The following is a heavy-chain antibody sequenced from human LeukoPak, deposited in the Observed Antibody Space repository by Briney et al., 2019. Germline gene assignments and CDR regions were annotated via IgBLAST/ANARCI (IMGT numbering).Heavy chain of an antibody. V-gene: IGHV3-74*03. Sequence: GGSLRLSCAASGFTFSTYWMNWVRQAPGKGLVWVSRLKTDGSRTTYADSVKGRFTISRDNAKNTLYLQMNSLRAEDTAVYYCVRGYGGNRHPLLDCWGQGTLVTVSS. CDR1: GFTFSTYW. D-gene: IGHD4-23*01. CDR3: VRGYGGNRHPLLDC. CDR2: LKTDGSRT. J-gene: IGHJ4*02.